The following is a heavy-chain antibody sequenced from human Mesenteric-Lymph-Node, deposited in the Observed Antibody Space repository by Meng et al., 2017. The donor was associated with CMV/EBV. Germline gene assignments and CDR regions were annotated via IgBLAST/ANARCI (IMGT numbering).Heavy chain of an antibody. CDR3: ARHQRWLKSEGGFNY. CDR1: GGSFSGYY. D-gene: IGHD4-23*01. V-gene: IGHV4-34*01. Sequence: QVKLQQWGAGLLKPSATLSLPCAVYGGSFSGYYGSWIRQPPGKGLEWIGEINHSGSTNYNPSLKSRVTISVDTSKNQFSLKLSSVTAADTAVYYCARHQRWLKSEGGFNYWGQGTLVTVSS. CDR2: INHSGST. J-gene: IGHJ4*02.